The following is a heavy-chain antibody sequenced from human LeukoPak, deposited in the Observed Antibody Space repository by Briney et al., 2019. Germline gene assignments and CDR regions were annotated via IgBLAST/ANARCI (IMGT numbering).Heavy chain of an antibody. CDR3: AKAMYSSGCLDY. V-gene: IGHV3-30*18. CDR1: GFTFSSYG. J-gene: IGHJ4*02. CDR2: ISYDGSNK. Sequence: GGSLRLSCAASGFTFSSYGMHWVRQAPGKGLEWVAVISYDGSNKYYADSVKGRFTISRDNSKNTLYLQMNSPRAEDTAVYYCAKAMYSSGCLDYWGQGTLVTVSS. D-gene: IGHD6-19*01.